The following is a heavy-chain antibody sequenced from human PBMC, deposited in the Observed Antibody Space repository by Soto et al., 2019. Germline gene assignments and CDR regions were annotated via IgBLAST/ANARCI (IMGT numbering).Heavy chain of an antibody. D-gene: IGHD3-10*01. V-gene: IGHV4-31*03. Sequence: SETLSLTCTLSGGSISSRDYYWSWIRQHPGKGLEWIGYIYYSGNTNYNPSLKSRVTISLDTSKNQFSLKLSSVNAADTAVYYCARSPENYYGSGSYFFDNWGQGTLVTVSS. J-gene: IGHJ4*02. CDR2: IYYSGNT. CDR1: GGSISSRDYY. CDR3: ARSPENYYGSGSYFFDN.